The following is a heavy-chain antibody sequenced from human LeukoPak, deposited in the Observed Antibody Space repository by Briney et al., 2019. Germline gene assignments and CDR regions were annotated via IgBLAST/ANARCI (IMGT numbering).Heavy chain of an antibody. V-gene: IGHV4-34*01. CDR2: INHSGST. D-gene: IGHD3-3*01. CDR3: ARVSHDFWSGLLFDP. CDR1: GGSFSGYY. Sequence: PPETLSLTCAVYGGSFSGYYWSWIRQPPGKGLEWIGEINHSGSTNYNPSLKSRVTISVDTSKNQFSLKLSSVTAADTAVYYCARVSHDFWSGLLFDPWGQGTLVTVSS. J-gene: IGHJ5*02.